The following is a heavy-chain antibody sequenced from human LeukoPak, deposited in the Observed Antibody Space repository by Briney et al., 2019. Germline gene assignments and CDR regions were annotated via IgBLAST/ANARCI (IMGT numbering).Heavy chain of an antibody. CDR1: EFSVGSNY. J-gene: IGHJ3*02. D-gene: IGHD3-22*01. Sequence: PGGSLRLSCAASEFSVGSNYMTWVRQAPGKGLEWVSLIYSGGSTYYADSVKGRFTISRDNSKNTLYLQMNSLKAEDTAVYYCARGGYYYDSSGYPNAVLDAFDIWGQGTMVTVSS. V-gene: IGHV3-66*01. CDR3: ARGGYYYDSSGYPNAVLDAFDI. CDR2: IYSGGST.